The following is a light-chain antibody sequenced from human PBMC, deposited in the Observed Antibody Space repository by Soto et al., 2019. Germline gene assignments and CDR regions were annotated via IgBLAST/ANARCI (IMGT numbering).Light chain of an antibody. CDR2: DAS. J-gene: IGKJ1*01. CDR3: QHYGYPQWT. V-gene: IGKV3-11*01. Sequence: EIVLTQSPATLCLSPGERATLSCRASQSVSRNLAWYQQKPGQAPRLLIYDASNRATGIPARFSGSGSGTDFTLTISRLEPEDFAVYYCQHYGYPQWTFGQGTKVDI. CDR1: QSVSRN.